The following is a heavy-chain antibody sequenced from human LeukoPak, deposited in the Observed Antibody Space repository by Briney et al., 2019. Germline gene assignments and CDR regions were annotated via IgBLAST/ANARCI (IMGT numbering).Heavy chain of an antibody. CDR1: GFTFSSYA. V-gene: IGHV3-30*01. CDR2: ISYDGSNK. Sequence: GGSLRLSCAASGFTFSSYAMHWVRQAPGKGLEGVAVISYDGSNKYYADSVKGRFTISRDNSKNTLYLQMNSLRAEDTAVYYCARSMRSSGWPGGRLDYWGQGTLVTVSS. CDR3: ARSMRSSGWPGGRLDY. D-gene: IGHD6-19*01. J-gene: IGHJ4*02.